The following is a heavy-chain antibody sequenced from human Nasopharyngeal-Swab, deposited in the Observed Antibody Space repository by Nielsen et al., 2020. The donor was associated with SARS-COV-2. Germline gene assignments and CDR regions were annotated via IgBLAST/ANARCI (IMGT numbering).Heavy chain of an antibody. D-gene: IGHD3-3*01. CDR3: ARQVLTYYDFWSGPTPDY. CDR1: GGSISSSSYY. CDR2: IYYSGST. J-gene: IGHJ4*02. V-gene: IGHV4-39*01. Sequence: SETLSLTCTVSGGSISSSSYYWGWIRQPPGKGLEWIGSIYYSGSTYYNPSLKSRVAISVDTSKNQFSLKLSSVTAADMAVYYCARQVLTYYDFWSGPTPDYWGQGTLVTVSS.